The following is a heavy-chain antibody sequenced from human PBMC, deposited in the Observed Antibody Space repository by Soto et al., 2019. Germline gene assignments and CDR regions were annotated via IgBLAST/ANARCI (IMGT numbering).Heavy chain of an antibody. CDR3: ARAGGAAGTYWFDP. CDR2: IYYSGST. Sequence: QVQLQESGPGLVKPSETLSLTCTVSGGSISSYYWSWIRQPPGKGLEWIGYIYYSGSTNYNPSLKSRVTISVDTSKNQFSLKLSSVTAADTAVYYCARAGGAAGTYWFDPWGQGTLVTVSS. V-gene: IGHV4-59*01. CDR1: GGSISSYY. D-gene: IGHD6-13*01. J-gene: IGHJ5*02.